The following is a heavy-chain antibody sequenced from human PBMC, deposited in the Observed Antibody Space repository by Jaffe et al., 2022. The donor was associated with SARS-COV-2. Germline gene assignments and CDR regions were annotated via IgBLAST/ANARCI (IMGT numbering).Heavy chain of an antibody. V-gene: IGHV3-23*01. Sequence: EVQLLESGGGLVQPGGSLRLSCAASGFTFSSYAMSWVRQAPGKGLEWVSAISGSGGSTYYADSVKGRFTISRDNSKNTLYLQMNSLRAEDTAVYYCAKDHRRNYDILTGYYMRGSGYGMDVWGQGTTVTVSS. CDR1: GFTFSSYA. CDR2: ISGSGGST. J-gene: IGHJ6*02. CDR3: AKDHRRNYDILTGYYMRGSGYGMDV. D-gene: IGHD3-9*01.